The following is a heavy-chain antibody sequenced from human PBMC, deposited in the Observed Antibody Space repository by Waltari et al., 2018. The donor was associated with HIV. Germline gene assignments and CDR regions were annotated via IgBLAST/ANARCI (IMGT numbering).Heavy chain of an antibody. CDR3: TTRIVGPTFDY. D-gene: IGHD1-26*01. CDR1: GFTFNNAW. J-gene: IGHJ4*02. CDR2: IKSKTDGGTT. Sequence: EVQLVESGGGLVKPGGSLRLSCAASGFTFNNAWMSWVGQTPGNGLEWVCRIKSKTDGGTTNYAAPVNGRFTISIDDSKNTLYLQMNSLRTEDTAVYYCTTRIVGPTFDYWGQGTLVTVSS. V-gene: IGHV3-15*06.